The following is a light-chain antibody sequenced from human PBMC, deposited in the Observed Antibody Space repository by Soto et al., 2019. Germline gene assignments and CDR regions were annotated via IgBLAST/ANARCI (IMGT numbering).Light chain of an antibody. V-gene: IGKV2D-29*02. CDR3: MQSTQLPPT. CDR2: EVS. CDR1: QSLLHITGETF. J-gene: IGKJ5*01. Sequence: DVVMTQTPLSLSVAPGQPASISCKSSQSLLHITGETFLFWYLQKPGQSPQLLIYEVSTRVSGVPDRCSGSASGTDFTLEISRVETDDVGIYYCMQSTQLPPTFGQGTRLGIE.